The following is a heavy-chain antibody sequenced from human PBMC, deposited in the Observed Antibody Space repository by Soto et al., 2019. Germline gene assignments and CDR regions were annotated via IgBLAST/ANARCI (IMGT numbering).Heavy chain of an antibody. CDR1: GGSISSGGYC. J-gene: IGHJ4*02. CDR2: IYHSGST. CDR3: ARHYCSGGSCPPLFDY. D-gene: IGHD2-15*01. Sequence: SETLSLTCTVSGGSISSGGYCWSWIRQPPGKGLEWIGYIYHSGSTYYNPSLKSRVTISVDTSKNQFSLKLSSVTAADTAVFYCARHYCSGGSCPPLFDYWGQGTLVTVSS. V-gene: IGHV4-30-2*01.